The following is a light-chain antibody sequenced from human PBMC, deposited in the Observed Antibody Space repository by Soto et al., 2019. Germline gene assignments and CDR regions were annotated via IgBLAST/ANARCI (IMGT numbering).Light chain of an antibody. J-gene: IGKJ2*01. V-gene: IGKV3-15*01. CDR3: HQYNNWPPMHT. CDR1: QSISNN. Sequence: IVMTQSPATLSVFPGERATLSCRASQSISNNLAWLQQKPGQASRLLIYAASTRATGVPARFSGSGSGTDFTLTISSLQPEDFAVYYCHQYNNWPPMHTFGQGTKLEIK. CDR2: AAS.